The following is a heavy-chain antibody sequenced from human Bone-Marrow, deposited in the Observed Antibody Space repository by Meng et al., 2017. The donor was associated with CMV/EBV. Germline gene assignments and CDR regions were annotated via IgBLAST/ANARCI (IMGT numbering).Heavy chain of an antibody. CDR1: EFTFSDYY. V-gene: IGHV3-11*04. Sequence: GKSLKISFVAPEFTFSDYYMSWIRQAPGKGLEWVSYISSSGSTIYYADSVKGRFTISRDNAKNSLYLQMNSLRAEDTAVYYCARDNGERWLQFYAFDIWGQGTMVTVS. CDR3: ARDNGERWLQFYAFDI. CDR2: ISSSGSTI. D-gene: IGHD5-24*01. J-gene: IGHJ3*02.